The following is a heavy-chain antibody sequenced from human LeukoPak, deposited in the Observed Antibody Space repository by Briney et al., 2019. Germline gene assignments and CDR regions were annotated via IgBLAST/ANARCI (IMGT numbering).Heavy chain of an antibody. V-gene: IGHV3-30-3*01. D-gene: IGHD2-8*01. Sequence: SCTASGGTFSSYAMHWVRQAPGKGLEWVAVISYDGSNKYYADSVKGRFTISRDNSKNTLYLQMNSLRAEDTAVYYCARDRMVYAFDYWGQGTLVTVSS. CDR1: GGTFSSYA. CDR2: ISYDGSNK. CDR3: ARDRMVYAFDY. J-gene: IGHJ4*02.